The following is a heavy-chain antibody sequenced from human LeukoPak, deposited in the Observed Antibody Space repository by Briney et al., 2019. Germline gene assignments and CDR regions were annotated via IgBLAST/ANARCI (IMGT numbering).Heavy chain of an antibody. Sequence: SETLSLTCTVSGGSISSYYWSWIRQPPGKGPEWIGYIYYSGSTNYNPSLKSRVTISVGTSKNQFSLKLSSVTAADTAVYYCARTACSSTSCYTNYYFDYWGQGTLVTVSS. D-gene: IGHD2-2*02. CDR3: ARTACSSTSCYTNYYFDY. V-gene: IGHV4-59*01. CDR2: IYYSGST. J-gene: IGHJ4*02. CDR1: GGSISSYY.